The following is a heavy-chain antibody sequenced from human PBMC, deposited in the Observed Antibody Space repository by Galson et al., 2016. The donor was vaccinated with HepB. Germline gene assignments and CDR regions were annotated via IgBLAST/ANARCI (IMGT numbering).Heavy chain of an antibody. D-gene: IGHD6-13*01. Sequence: SLRLSCAASGFTFSSYEMNWVRQAPGKGLEWVSYISSSGSTINYADSVKGRFTISRDNAKNSLYLQMNSLRAEDTAVYYCARDRSSWRLNYYYGMDVWGQGTTVTVSS. CDR1: GFTFSSYE. CDR3: ARDRSSWRLNYYYGMDV. V-gene: IGHV3-48*03. J-gene: IGHJ6*02. CDR2: ISSSGSTI.